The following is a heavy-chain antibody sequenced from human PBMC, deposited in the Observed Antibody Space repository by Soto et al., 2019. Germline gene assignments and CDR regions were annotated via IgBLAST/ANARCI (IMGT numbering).Heavy chain of an antibody. CDR1: GGSFSGYY. Sequence: QVQLHQWGAGLSKPSETLSLTCAVYGGSFSGYYWCGIRQPPGKGLEWIGEIDHSGGTNYNPSLKSRITISVDTSNLQFSLKLSSVTAPATAVYYCARGRLGGAANWGQGTLVTVSS. CDR3: ARGRLGGAAN. CDR2: IDHSGGT. J-gene: IGHJ4*02. V-gene: IGHV4-34*01. D-gene: IGHD3-16*01.